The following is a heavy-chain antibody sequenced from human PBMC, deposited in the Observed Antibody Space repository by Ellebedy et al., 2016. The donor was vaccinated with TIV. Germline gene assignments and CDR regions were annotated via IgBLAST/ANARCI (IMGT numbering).Heavy chain of an antibody. CDR2: IHYSGST. V-gene: IGHV4-59*01. D-gene: IGHD3-10*01. Sequence: MPSETLSLTCTVSGGSISNYYWTWIRQPPGKGLEWIGYIHYSGSTNYSPSLKSRVTISVDTSKNQFSLKLSSVSAADTAVYYCARASWGSGNDYWGQGTLVTVSS. CDR1: GGSISNYY. CDR3: ARASWGSGNDY. J-gene: IGHJ4*02.